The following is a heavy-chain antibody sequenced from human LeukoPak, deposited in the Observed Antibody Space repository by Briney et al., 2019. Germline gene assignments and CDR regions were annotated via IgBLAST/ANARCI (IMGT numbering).Heavy chain of an antibody. Sequence: ASVKVSCKASGYTFTSYYMHWVRQAPGQGLEWMGWMNPNSGNTGYAQKFQGRVTMTRNTSISTAYMELSSLRSEDTAVYYCARGDVDYYYMDVWGKGTTVTISS. CDR3: ARGDVDYYYMDV. CDR1: GYTFTSYY. J-gene: IGHJ6*03. CDR2: MNPNSGNT. V-gene: IGHV1-8*02.